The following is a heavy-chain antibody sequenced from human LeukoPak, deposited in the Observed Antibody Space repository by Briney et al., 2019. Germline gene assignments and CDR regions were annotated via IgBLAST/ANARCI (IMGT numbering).Heavy chain of an antibody. CDR3: ARGLSGQLSSFDY. D-gene: IGHD6-25*01. CDR1: GYTFTSHY. J-gene: IGHJ4*02. Sequence: GASVKVSCKASGYTFTSHYMHWVRQAPGQGLEWMGIINPSGGSTNYAQKFQGRVTMPRDTSTSTVYMELSSLRSEDTAVYYCARGLSGQLSSFDYWGQGTLVTVSS. V-gene: IGHV1-46*01. CDR2: INPSGGST.